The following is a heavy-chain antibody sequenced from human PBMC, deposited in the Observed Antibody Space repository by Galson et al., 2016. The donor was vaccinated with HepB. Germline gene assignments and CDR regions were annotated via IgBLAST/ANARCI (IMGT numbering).Heavy chain of an antibody. CDR2: IYHSGST. Sequence: LSLTCGVSGDSIGSSNWWNWVRQPPGKGLEWIGEIYHSGSTTYDPSLKSRVTMSVDKSKNQFSLKLSSVTAADPAVYYCARVGSWYGPFDYWGQGILVTVSS. J-gene: IGHJ4*02. CDR1: GDSIGSSNW. D-gene: IGHD6-13*01. CDR3: ARVGSWYGPFDY. V-gene: IGHV4-4*02.